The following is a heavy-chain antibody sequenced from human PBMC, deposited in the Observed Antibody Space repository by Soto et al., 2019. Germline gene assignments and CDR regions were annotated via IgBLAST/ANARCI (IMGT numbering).Heavy chain of an antibody. V-gene: IGHV3-64*01. D-gene: IGHD3-3*01. CDR3: ARGEVYDFWSGYLDY. CDR2: ISSNGGST. J-gene: IGHJ4*02. CDR1: GFTFSSYA. Sequence: EVQLVESGGGLVQPGGSLRLSCAASGFTFSSYAMHWVRQAPGKGLEYVSAISSNGGSTYYANSVKGRFTISRDNSKNTLYLQMGSLRAGDMAVYYCARGEVYDFWSGYLDYWGQGTLVTVSS.